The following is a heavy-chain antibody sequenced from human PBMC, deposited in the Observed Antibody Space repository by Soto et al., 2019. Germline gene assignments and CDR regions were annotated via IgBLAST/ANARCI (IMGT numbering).Heavy chain of an antibody. Sequence: PSETLSLTCTVSGGSVSSGSYYWSWIRQPPGKGLEWIGYIYYSGSTNFNPSLKSRVTISVDTSKNQFSLKLSSVTAADTAVYYCARGGSGSSSSPVVTAEDYWGQGTLVTVSS. CDR1: GGSVSSGSYY. CDR3: ARGGSGSSSSPVVTAEDY. J-gene: IGHJ4*02. D-gene: IGHD2-21*02. V-gene: IGHV4-61*01. CDR2: IYYSGST.